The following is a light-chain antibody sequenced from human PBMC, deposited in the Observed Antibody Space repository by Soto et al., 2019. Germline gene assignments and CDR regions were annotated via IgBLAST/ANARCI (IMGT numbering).Light chain of an antibody. Sequence: QSVLTQPPSASGTPGQRVTISCSGSRSNIGSNAVNWYQQLPGTAPKLLIFHNDQRPSGVPDRFSGSKSGTSASLAISGLQSEDETDYYCAAWDDGLNGWVFGGGTKVTVL. J-gene: IGLJ3*02. CDR3: AAWDDGLNGWV. CDR2: HND. V-gene: IGLV1-44*01. CDR1: RSNIGSNA.